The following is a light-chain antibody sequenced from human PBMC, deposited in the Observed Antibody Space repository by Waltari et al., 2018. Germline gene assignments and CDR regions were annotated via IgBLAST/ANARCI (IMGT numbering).Light chain of an antibody. CDR1: QSVGSSS. CDR3: QQHGTLPAT. CDR2: RAS. Sequence: EIVLPLSPGTASLSPGERVTLSCRASQSVGSSSLAWYQQKPGQAPRLVIYRASRRATGIPDRFSGSGSGTDFSLTISRLEPEDFAVYYCQQHGTLPATFGQGTKVEIK. V-gene: IGKV3-20*01. J-gene: IGKJ1*01.